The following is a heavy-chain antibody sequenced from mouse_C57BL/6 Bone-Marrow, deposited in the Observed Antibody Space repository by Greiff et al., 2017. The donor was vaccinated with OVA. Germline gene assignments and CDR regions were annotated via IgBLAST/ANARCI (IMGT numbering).Heavy chain of an antibody. V-gene: IGHV1-19*01. Sequence: VQLKQSGPVLVKPGASVKMSCKASGYTFTDYYMNWVKQSHGKSLEWIGVINPYNGGTSYNQKFKGKATLTVDKSSSTAYMELNSLTSEDSAVYYCARKTTVVATDYFDYWGQGTTLTVSS. CDR3: ARKTTVVATDYFDY. CDR1: GYTFTDYY. J-gene: IGHJ2*01. D-gene: IGHD1-1*01. CDR2: INPYNGGT.